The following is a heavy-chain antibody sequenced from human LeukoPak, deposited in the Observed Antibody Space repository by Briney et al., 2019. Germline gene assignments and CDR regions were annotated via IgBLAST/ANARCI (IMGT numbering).Heavy chain of an antibody. J-gene: IGHJ5*02. CDR1: GGSFSGYY. CDR2: INHSGST. Sequence: SETLSLTCAVYGGSFSGYYWSWIRQPPGKGLEWIGEINHSGSTNYNPSLKSRVTISVDTSENQFSLKLSSVTAADTAVYYCARGKRGYYDFWSGYYRGQNWFDPWGQGTLVTVSS. CDR3: ARGKRGYYDFWSGYYRGQNWFDP. V-gene: IGHV4-34*01. D-gene: IGHD3-3*01.